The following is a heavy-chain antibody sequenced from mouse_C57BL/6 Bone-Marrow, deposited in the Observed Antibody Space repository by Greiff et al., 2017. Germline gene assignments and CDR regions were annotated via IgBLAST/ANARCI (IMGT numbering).Heavy chain of an antibody. D-gene: IGHD2-3*01. CDR2: ISYSGST. CDR1: GYSITSGYD. V-gene: IGHV3-1*01. Sequence: EVQGVESGPGMVKPSQSLSLTCTVTGYSITSGYDWHWIRHFPGNKLEWMGYISYSGSTNYNPSLKSRISITHDTSKNHFFLKLNSVTTEDTATYYCARGGYYVDFDYWGQGTTLTVSS. CDR3: ARGGYYVDFDY. J-gene: IGHJ2*01.